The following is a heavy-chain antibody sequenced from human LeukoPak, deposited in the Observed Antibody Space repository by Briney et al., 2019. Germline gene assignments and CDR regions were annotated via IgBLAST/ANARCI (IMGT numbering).Heavy chain of an antibody. V-gene: IGHV4-59*02. CDR3: ASGAYFDY. Sequence: SETLSLTCTVSGGSVSDYYWSWIRQSPGKGLEWIGYIYYTGTSYNPSLKSRVTISADTSKNQFSLNLSSVTAADTAVYYCASGAYFDYWGQGTLVTVSS. J-gene: IGHJ4*02. CDR2: IYYTGT. D-gene: IGHD4/OR15-4a*01. CDR1: GGSVSDYY.